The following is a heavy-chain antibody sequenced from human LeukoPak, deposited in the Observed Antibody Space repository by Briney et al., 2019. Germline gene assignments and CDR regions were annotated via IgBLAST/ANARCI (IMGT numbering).Heavy chain of an antibody. J-gene: IGHJ3*02. CDR3: ARDHLDYDAFDI. V-gene: IGHV1-18*01. Sequence: ASVTVSCKASGYTFTSYGISWVRQAPGQGLEWMGWISAYNGNTNYAQKLQGRVTMTTDTSTSTAYMELRSLRSDDTAVYYCARDHLDYDAFDIWGQGTMVTVSS. CDR1: GYTFTSYG. CDR2: ISAYNGNT. D-gene: IGHD3-9*01.